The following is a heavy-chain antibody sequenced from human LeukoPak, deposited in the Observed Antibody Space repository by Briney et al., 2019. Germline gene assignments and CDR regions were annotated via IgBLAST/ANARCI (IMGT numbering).Heavy chain of an antibody. J-gene: IGHJ4*02. CDR2: IYYSGST. CDR3: ARGHLRFPLDY. Sequence: SETLSLTCTVSGGSISSGGYYWSWIRQHPGKGLEWIGYIYYSGSTYYNPSLKSRVTISVDTSKNQFSLKLSSETAADTAVYYCARGHLRFPLDYWGQGTLVTVSS. CDR1: GGSISSGGYY. V-gene: IGHV4-31*03.